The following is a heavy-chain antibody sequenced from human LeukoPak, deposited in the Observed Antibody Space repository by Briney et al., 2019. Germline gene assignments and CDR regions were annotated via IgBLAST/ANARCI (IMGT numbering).Heavy chain of an antibody. CDR3: ARGPPYGSGSYYPGDY. J-gene: IGHJ4*02. Sequence: PGGSLRLSCAASGFTFSSYGMHWVRQAPGKGLVWVSRINSDGSSTSYADSVKGRFTISRDNAKNTLYLQMNSLRAEDTAVYYCARGPPYGSGSYYPGDYWGQGTLVTVSS. CDR2: INSDGSST. CDR1: GFTFSSYG. D-gene: IGHD3-10*01. V-gene: IGHV3-74*01.